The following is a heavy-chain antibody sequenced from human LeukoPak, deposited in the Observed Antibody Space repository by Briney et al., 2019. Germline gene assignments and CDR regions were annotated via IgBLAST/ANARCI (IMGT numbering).Heavy chain of an antibody. D-gene: IGHD3-22*01. CDR1: GGTFSSYA. V-gene: IGHV1-69*13. CDR2: IIPIFGTA. J-gene: IGHJ4*02. Sequence: GASVKVSCKASGGTFSSYAISWVRQASGQGLEWMGGIIPIFGTANYAQKFQGRVTITADESTSTAYMELSSLRSGDTAVYYCARGSTDSSGLFDYWGQGTLVTVSS. CDR3: ARGSTDSSGLFDY.